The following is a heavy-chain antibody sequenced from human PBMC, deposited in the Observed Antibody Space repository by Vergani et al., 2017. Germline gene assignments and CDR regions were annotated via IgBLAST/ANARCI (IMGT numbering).Heavy chain of an antibody. V-gene: IGHV4-39*07. Sequence: QLQLQESGPGLVKPSETLSLTCTVSGGSISSSSYYWGWIRQPPGKGLEWIGSIYYSGSTYYNPSLKSRVTISVDTSKNQFSLKLSSVTAAVTAVYYGARDGSLSSGYYFYWGQGTLVTVSS. CDR1: GGSISSSSYY. D-gene: IGHD3-22*01. J-gene: IGHJ4*02. CDR3: ARDGSLSSGYYFY. CDR2: IYYSGST.